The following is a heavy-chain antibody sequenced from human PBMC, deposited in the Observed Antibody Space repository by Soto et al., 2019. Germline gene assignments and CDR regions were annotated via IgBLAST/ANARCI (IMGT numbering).Heavy chain of an antibody. Sequence: SVKVSCKASGGTFSSYVISWVRQAPGQGLEWMGGIIPIFGTANYAQKFQGRVTITADESTSTAYMELSSLRSEDTAVYYCASDYSNYWGEYYYYGMDVWGQGTTVTVSS. CDR2: IIPIFGTA. CDR1: GGTFSSYV. CDR3: ASDYSNYWGEYYYYGMDV. D-gene: IGHD4-4*01. V-gene: IGHV1-69*13. J-gene: IGHJ6*02.